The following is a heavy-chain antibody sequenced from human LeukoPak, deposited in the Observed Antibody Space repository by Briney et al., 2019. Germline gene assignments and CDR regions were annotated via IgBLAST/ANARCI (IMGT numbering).Heavy chain of an antibody. CDR1: GFTFSRSA. V-gene: IGHV3-23*01. CDR2: ISGSGGNT. J-gene: IGHJ4*02. CDR3: ARRAGGYSHPYDY. Sequence: GGSLRLSCAASGFTFSRSAMSWVRQAPGKGLEWVSNISGSGGNTYYADSVKGRFTISRDISKNTLYLQMSSLRAEDTAVYYCARRAGGYSHPYDYWGQGVLVTVSS. D-gene: IGHD4-23*01.